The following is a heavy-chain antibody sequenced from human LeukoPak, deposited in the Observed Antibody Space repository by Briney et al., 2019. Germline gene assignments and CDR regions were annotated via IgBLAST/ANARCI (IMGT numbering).Heavy chain of an antibody. J-gene: IGHJ4*02. V-gene: IGHV3-48*01. CDR1: GFSFSSYS. CDR2: ISSSSSTI. CDR3: ARLGYSYGHTYFDY. Sequence: PGGSLRLSCAASGFSFSSYSMNWVRQAPGKGLEWVSYISSSSSTIYYVDSVKGRFTISGDNAKNSLYLQMNSLRAEDTAVYYCARLGYSYGHTYFDYWGQGTLVTVSS. D-gene: IGHD5-18*01.